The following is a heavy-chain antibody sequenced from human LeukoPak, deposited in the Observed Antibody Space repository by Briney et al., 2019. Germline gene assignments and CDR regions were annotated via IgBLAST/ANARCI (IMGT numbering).Heavy chain of an antibody. V-gene: IGHV6-1*01. Sequence: SQTLSLTCAISGDSVSSSSVAWNWIRQSPSRGLEWLGRTYYRYKWFNDYAESVRSRITINEDTSKNQFSLHLNSVTPEDTAVYYCARGRGERRHRDSSTWNSGYSYGRDVWGQGTTVIVSS. CDR3: ARGRGERRHRDSSTWNSGYSYGRDV. D-gene: IGHD6-19*01. J-gene: IGHJ6*02. CDR1: GDSVSSSSVA. CDR2: TYYRYKWFN.